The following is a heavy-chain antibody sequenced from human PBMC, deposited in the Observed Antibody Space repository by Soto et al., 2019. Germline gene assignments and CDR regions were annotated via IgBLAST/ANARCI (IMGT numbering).Heavy chain of an antibody. D-gene: IGHD6-19*01. Sequence: ASVKVSCKASGYTFTSYDINWVRQATGQGLEWMGWMNPNSGNTGYAQKFQGRVTMTRNTSISTAYMELSSLRSEDTAVYYCERGRGLTVAGTTFDYWGQGTLVTASS. J-gene: IGHJ4*02. V-gene: IGHV1-8*01. CDR2: MNPNSGNT. CDR3: ERGRGLTVAGTTFDY. CDR1: GYTFTSYD.